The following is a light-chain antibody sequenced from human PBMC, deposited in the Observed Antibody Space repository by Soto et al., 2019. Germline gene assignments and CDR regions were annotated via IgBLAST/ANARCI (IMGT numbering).Light chain of an antibody. Sequence: EIVLTQFPGTLSLSPGERATLSCRASQSVGRNYVAWYQQKPGKAPRVIIYAASNRASGIPDRFSGSGSGSDFTLTISRLEPEDFAVYYCQQYGTSPWAFGQGTKVEIK. CDR3: QQYGTSPWA. CDR1: QSVGRNY. J-gene: IGKJ1*01. CDR2: AAS. V-gene: IGKV3-20*01.